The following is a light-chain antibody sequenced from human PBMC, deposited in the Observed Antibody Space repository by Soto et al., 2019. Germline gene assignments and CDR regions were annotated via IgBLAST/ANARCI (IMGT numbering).Light chain of an antibody. Sequence: QSAVTQPPSVSGSPGQSVAISCTGTSSDVGSYNRVSWYRQPPGTAPELMIYEVTDRPSGVPDRFSGSKSGNTASLTISGLQAEDEADFYCSSYTSSGTYVFGTGTKVTVL. V-gene: IGLV2-18*02. J-gene: IGLJ1*01. CDR2: EVT. CDR1: SSDVGSYNR. CDR3: SSYTSSGTYV.